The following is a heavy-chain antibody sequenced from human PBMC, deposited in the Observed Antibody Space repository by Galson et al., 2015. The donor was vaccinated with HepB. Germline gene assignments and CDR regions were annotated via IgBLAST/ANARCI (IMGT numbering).Heavy chain of an antibody. D-gene: IGHD2-21*02. CDR2: ISGSGGST. Sequence: SLRLSCAVSGFTFSSYAMSWVRQAPGKGLEWVSAISGSGGSTYYADSVKGRFTISRDNSKNTLYLQMNSLRAKDTAVYYCAKASFIVVTATLDYWGQGTLVTVSS. CDR3: AKASFIVVTATLDY. CDR1: GFTFSSYA. J-gene: IGHJ4*02. V-gene: IGHV3-23*01.